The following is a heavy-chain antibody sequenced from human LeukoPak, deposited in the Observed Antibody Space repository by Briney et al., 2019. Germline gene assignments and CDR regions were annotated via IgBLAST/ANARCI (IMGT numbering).Heavy chain of an antibody. CDR1: GYTFTGYY. D-gene: IGHD4-17*01. J-gene: IGHJ4*02. CDR3: VRDQITVTTPFFDY. Sequence: AASVTVSCTSSGYTFTGYYIHWVRQAPGQGLEWMGWINCNSGGTSYAQKFQGRVTMTRDTSISTVYLELSTLKSDDTAVYYCVRDQITVTTPFFDYWGQGTLVTVSS. CDR2: INCNSGGT. V-gene: IGHV1-2*02.